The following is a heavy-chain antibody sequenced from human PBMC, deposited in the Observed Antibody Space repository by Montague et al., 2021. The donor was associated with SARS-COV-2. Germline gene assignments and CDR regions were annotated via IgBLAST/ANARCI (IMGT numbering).Heavy chain of an antibody. Sequence: CAISGDSVASPAGAWEWIRPYPSSRLEWLGRTYYRSEWHTDYAVSVEGRLAIDADTSKNQFSLQLHSVTPEDSAVYYCASGWTLFDWGQGTLVTVSS. D-gene: IGHD6-19*01. CDR2: TYYRSEWHT. CDR1: GDSVASPAGA. V-gene: IGHV6-1*01. J-gene: IGHJ4*02. CDR3: ASGWTLFD.